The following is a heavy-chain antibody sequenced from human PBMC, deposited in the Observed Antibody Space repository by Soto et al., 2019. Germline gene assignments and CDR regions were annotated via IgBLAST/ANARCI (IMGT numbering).Heavy chain of an antibody. CDR1: GGSISSYY. D-gene: IGHD3-10*01. V-gene: IGHV4-59*08. Sequence: PSETLSLTCTVSGGSISSYYWSWIRQPPGKGLEWIGYIYYSGSTNYNPSLKSRVTISVDTSKNQSSLKLSSVTAADTAVYYCARHPYYYGSGINWFDPWGQGTLVTVSS. CDR3: ARHPYYYGSGINWFDP. J-gene: IGHJ5*02. CDR2: IYYSGST.